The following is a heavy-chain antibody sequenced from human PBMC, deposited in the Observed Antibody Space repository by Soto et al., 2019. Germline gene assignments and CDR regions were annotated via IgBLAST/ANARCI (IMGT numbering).Heavy chain of an antibody. CDR2: IYPGDSDT. V-gene: IGHV5-51*01. CDR1: GYSFTSYW. CDR3: PRPDDSNERSGCLEP. Sequence: VESLKISCEGSGYSFTSYWIGWVRQMPGKGLEWMGIIYPGDSDTRYSPSFQGQVTISADKSISTAYLQLSSLKASDTAMYYCPRPDDSNERSGCLEPRGQGTLVTVSS. J-gene: IGHJ5*02. D-gene: IGHD3-22*01.